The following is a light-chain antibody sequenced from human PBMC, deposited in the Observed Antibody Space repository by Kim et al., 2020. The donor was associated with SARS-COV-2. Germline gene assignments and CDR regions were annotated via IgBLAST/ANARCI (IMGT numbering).Light chain of an antibody. CDR3: QAWDSSSHVV. J-gene: IGLJ2*01. CDR2: QDS. Sequence: SYELTQPPSVSVSPGQTASITCSGDKLGDKYACWYQQKPGQSPVLIIYQDSKRPSGIPERFSGSNSGNTATLTISGTQAMDEADYYCQAWDSSSHVVFGRDPADRP. CDR1: KLGDKY. V-gene: IGLV3-1*01.